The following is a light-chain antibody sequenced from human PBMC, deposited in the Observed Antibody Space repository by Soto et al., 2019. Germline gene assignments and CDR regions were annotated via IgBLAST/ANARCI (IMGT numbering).Light chain of an antibody. Sequence: EIVLTQSPGTLSLSPGERATLSCRASQSVSSSYLAWYQQKPGQAPRLLIYGASSRATGIPDRFSGGGSGTDFTLTISRLEPEDFAVYYCQQYGTSPFTFGPETKVDIK. V-gene: IGKV3-20*01. CDR3: QQYGTSPFT. CDR2: GAS. J-gene: IGKJ3*01. CDR1: QSVSSSY.